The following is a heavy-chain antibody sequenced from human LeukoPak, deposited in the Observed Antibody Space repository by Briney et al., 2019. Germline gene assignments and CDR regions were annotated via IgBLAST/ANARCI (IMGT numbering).Heavy chain of an antibody. CDR1: GFSFSSYS. CDR2: ISSSSSTI. Sequence: QAGGSLRLSCAASGFSFSSYSMNWVRQAPGKGLEWVSYISSSSSTIYYADSVKGRFTISRDNSKNTLYLQMNSLRAEDTAVYYCARDPTPGLGSTAMMAWYFDLWGRGTLVTVSS. V-gene: IGHV3-48*01. D-gene: IGHD5-18*01. J-gene: IGHJ2*01. CDR3: ARDPTPGLGSTAMMAWYFDL.